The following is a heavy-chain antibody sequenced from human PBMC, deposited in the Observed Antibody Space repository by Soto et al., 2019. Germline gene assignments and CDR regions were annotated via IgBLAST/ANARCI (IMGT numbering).Heavy chain of an antibody. V-gene: IGHV1-46*01. CDR1: GYTFTIYD. CDR3: ALDYYGSGSYYKGLDY. J-gene: IGHJ4*02. D-gene: IGHD3-10*01. CDR2: INPSGGST. Sequence: ASVKVSCKPSGYTFTIYDIDCVRQAPGQGLEWMGIINPSGGSTSYAQKFQGRVTMTRDTSTSTVYMELSSLRSEDTAVYYCALDYYGSGSYYKGLDYWGQGTLVTVSS.